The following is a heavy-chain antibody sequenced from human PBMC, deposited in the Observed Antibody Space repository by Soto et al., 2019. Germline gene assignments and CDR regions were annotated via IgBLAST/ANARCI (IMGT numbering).Heavy chain of an antibody. CDR1: GFTFSSYA. D-gene: IGHD3-16*02. J-gene: IGHJ4*02. CDR2: ISGSGGST. Sequence: GGSLRLSCAASGFTFSSYAMSWVRQAPGKGLEWVSAISGSGGSTYYADSVKGRFTISRDNSKNTLYLQMNSLRAEDTAVYYCAISTDYIWGSYRPFDYWGQGTLVTVSS. V-gene: IGHV3-23*01. CDR3: AISTDYIWGSYRPFDY.